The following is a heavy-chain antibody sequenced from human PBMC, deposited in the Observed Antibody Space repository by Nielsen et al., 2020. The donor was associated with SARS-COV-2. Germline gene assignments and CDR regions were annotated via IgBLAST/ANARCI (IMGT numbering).Heavy chain of an antibody. CDR2: ISYDGSNK. V-gene: IGHV3-30*03. CDR3: ARKGGGSYSNFDY. Sequence: GESLKISCAASGFTFSSYGMHWVRQAPGKGLEWVAVISYDGSNKYYADSVKGRFTISRDNSKNTLYLQMNSLRAEDTAVYYCARKGGGSYSNFDYWGQGTLVTVSS. D-gene: IGHD1-26*01. CDR1: GFTFSSYG. J-gene: IGHJ4*02.